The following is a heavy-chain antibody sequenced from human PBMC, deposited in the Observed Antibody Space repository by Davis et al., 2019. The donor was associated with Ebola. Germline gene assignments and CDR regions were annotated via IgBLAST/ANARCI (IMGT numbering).Heavy chain of an antibody. J-gene: IGHJ4*02. CDR1: GFTFSSYS. Sequence: GESLKISCAASGFTFSSYSMNWVRQAPGKGLEWVSSISSSSSYIYYADSVKGRFTISRDNAKNSLYLQMNSLRAEDTAVYYCARFSDGAIVVVTAIDYWGQGTLVTVSS. CDR2: ISSSSSYI. D-gene: IGHD2-21*02. CDR3: ARFSDGAIVVVTAIDY. V-gene: IGHV3-21*01.